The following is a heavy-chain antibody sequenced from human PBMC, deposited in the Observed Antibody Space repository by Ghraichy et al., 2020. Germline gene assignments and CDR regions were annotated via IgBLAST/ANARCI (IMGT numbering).Heavy chain of an antibody. CDR2: INHSGST. CDR1: GGSFSGYY. CDR3: ARGRGVWGSYRRASAFDI. J-gene: IGHJ3*02. V-gene: IGHV4-34*01. D-gene: IGHD3-16*02. Sequence: SETLSLTCAVYGGSFSGYYWSWIRQPPGKGLEWIGEINHSGSTNYNPSLKSRVTISVDTSKNQFSLKLSSVTAADTAVYYCARGRGVWGSYRRASAFDIWGQGTMVTVSS.